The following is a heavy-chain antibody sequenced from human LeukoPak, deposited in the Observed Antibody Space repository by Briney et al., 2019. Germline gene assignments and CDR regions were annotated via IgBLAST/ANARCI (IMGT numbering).Heavy chain of an antibody. V-gene: IGHV3-23*01. Sequence: HAGGSLRLSCAASGFTFSSYAMSWVRQAPGKGLEWVSAISGSGGSTYYADSVKGRFTISRDNSKNTLYLQMNSLRAEDTAVYYCAKDLGLWFGELPNPFDYWGQGTLVTVSS. CDR3: AKDLGLWFGELPNPFDY. J-gene: IGHJ4*02. CDR1: GFTFSSYA. D-gene: IGHD3-10*01. CDR2: ISGSGGST.